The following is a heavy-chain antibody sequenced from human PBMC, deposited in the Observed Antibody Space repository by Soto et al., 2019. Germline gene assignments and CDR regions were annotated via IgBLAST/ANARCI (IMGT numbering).Heavy chain of an antibody. V-gene: IGHV4-30-4*01. CDR2: IYYSGST. J-gene: IGHJ4*02. Sequence: TLSLTCTVSGGSISSGDYYWSWIRQPPGKGLEWIGYIYYSGSTYYNPSLKSRVTISVDTSKNQFSLKLSSVTAADTAVYYCARDCPDSSGSNHFDYWGQGTLVTVSS. CDR1: GGSISSGDYY. D-gene: IGHD3-22*01. CDR3: ARDCPDSSGSNHFDY.